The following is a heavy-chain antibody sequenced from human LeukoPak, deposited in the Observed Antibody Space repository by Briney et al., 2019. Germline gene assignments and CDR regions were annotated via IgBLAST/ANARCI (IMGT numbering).Heavy chain of an antibody. CDR2: IWYDGSKK. D-gene: IGHD3-22*01. CDR1: GFTSSSNG. Sequence: GRSLRLSCAASGFTSSSNGMHWVRQAPGKGLEWVAVIWYDGSKKYYADSVKGRFTISRDNSKNTLFLQMNSLRAEDTAVYYCAKDYYDSSPGYFDYWGQGTLVTVSS. CDR3: AKDYYDSSPGYFDY. V-gene: IGHV3-33*06. J-gene: IGHJ4*02.